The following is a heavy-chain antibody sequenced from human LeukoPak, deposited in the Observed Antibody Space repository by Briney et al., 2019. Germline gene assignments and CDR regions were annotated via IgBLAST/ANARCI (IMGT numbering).Heavy chain of an antibody. CDR1: GFTFDDYA. V-gene: IGHV3-53*01. D-gene: IGHD3-10*01. J-gene: IGHJ4*02. CDR2: IYSGGST. CDR3: ARDMGLVRGVFDY. Sequence: PGRSLRLSCAASGFTFDDYAMHWVRQAPGKGLEWVSVIYSGGSTYYADSVKGRFTISRDNSKNTLYLQMNSLRAEDTAVYYCARDMGLVRGVFDYWGQGSLVTVSS.